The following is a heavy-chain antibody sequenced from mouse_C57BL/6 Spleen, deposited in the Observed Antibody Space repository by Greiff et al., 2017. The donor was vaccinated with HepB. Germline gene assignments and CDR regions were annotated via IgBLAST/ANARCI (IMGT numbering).Heavy chain of an antibody. V-gene: IGHV1-64*01. D-gene: IGHD2-3*01. J-gene: IGHJ3*01. CDR3: ARPRDGSQAWFAY. Sequence: QVQLQQPGAELVKPGASVKLSCKASGYTFTSYWMHWVKQRPGQGLEWIGMIHPNSGSTNYNEKFKSKATLTVDKSSSTAYMQLSSLTSEDSAVYYCARPRDGSQAWFAYWGQGTLVTVSA. CDR1: GYTFTSYW. CDR2: IHPNSGST.